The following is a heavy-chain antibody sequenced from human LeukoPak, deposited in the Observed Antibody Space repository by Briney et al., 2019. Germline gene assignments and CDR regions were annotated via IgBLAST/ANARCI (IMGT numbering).Heavy chain of an antibody. CDR2: IYYSGST. CDR1: GASIIAYY. D-gene: IGHD5-12*01. J-gene: IGHJ4*02. V-gene: IGHV4-59*01. CDR3: PRRGGYGYFSY. Sequence: SETLSLTCTVSGASIIAYYWCWIRQPPGPGLEWIGYIYYSGSTNYNPSLTSRVTISVYTSKSQFSLKLSSVTAAATAADYCPRRGGYGYFSYWGQGTLVTVSS.